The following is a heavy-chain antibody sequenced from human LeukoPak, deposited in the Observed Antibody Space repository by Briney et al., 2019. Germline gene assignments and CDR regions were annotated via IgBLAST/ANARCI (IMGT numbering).Heavy chain of an antibody. D-gene: IGHD3-10*01. CDR1: GFTFSDYY. CDR3: ARVSYYGSGSAYYFDY. V-gene: IGHV3-11*03. J-gene: IGHJ4*02. CDR2: ITSSSSCT. Sequence: PGGSLRLSCAASGFTFSDYYMSWIRQAPGKGLEWVSYITSSSSCTNYADSVKGRFTISRDNAKNSLYLQMYSLRAEDTAVYSCARVSYYGSGSAYYFDYWGQGTLVTVPS.